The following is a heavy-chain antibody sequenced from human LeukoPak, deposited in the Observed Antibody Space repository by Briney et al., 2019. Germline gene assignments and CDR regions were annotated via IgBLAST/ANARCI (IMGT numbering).Heavy chain of an antibody. D-gene: IGHD5-24*01. CDR2: INPISGGT. CDR3: ARKGDGYTFGY. V-gene: IGHV1-2*02. Sequence: ASVKVSCKTSGYTFTGFYMHWVRQAPGQGLEWMGRINPISGGTNYAQKFQGRVTMTRDTSISTGYMELSRLTSDDTAIYYCARKGDGYTFGYWGQGTLVTVSS. J-gene: IGHJ4*02. CDR1: GYTFTGFY.